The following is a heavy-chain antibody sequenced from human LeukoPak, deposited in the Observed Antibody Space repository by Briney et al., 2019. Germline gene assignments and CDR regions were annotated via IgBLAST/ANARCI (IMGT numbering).Heavy chain of an antibody. D-gene: IGHD3-10*01. CDR2: IYYSGST. CDR3: ATYYAPGSSRSDY. Sequence: PSETLSLTCTVSGXSIINSSYYWAWIRQPPGKGLEWIGIIYYSGSTYYSPPLRSRVTISVDTSKNQFSLKLNSVTAADTAVYYCATYYAPGSSRSDYWGQGTLVTVSS. J-gene: IGHJ4*02. CDR1: GXSIINSSYY. V-gene: IGHV4-39*01.